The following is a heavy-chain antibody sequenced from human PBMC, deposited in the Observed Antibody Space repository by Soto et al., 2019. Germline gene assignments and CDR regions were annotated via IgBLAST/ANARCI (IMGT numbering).Heavy chain of an antibody. V-gene: IGHV3-23*01. D-gene: IGHD1-26*01. Sequence: EVQLLESGGGLVQPGGSLRLSCAASGFTFDRYAMSWVRQAPGEGLEWVSDISGRGDTSYCTDSVTGRFTTSRDNSQNMLYLQMSSLRVEDTAIYYCAKDLSSTTSSYFDSWGQGTLVTVSP. CDR3: AKDLSSTTSSYFDS. J-gene: IGHJ4*02. CDR2: ISGRGDTS. CDR1: GFTFDRYA.